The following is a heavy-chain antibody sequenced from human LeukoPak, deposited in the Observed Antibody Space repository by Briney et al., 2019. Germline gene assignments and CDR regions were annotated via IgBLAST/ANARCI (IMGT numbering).Heavy chain of an antibody. Sequence: PGGSLRLSCAASGFTFSSYGMHWVRQAPGKGLEWVAFIRYDGSNKYYADSVKGRFTISRDNSKNTLYLQMNSLRAEDTAVYYCAKERDLYYYGSGSYDYWGQGTLVTVSS. CDR3: AKERDLYYYGSGSYDY. V-gene: IGHV3-30*02. D-gene: IGHD3-10*01. CDR2: IRYDGSNK. CDR1: GFTFSSYG. J-gene: IGHJ4*02.